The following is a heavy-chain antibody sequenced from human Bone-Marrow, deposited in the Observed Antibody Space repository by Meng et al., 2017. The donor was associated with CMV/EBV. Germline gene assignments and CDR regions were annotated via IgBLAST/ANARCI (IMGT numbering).Heavy chain of an antibody. D-gene: IGHD1/OR15-1a*01. Sequence: GESLKISCAASGFTFSDYGIHWVRQAPGKGLEWVAFIRYDGNNKYYEDSVKGRFTISRDNSKNTLYLQMNSLRAEDTAVYYCAKEAPYNWNTCDIWGQWTKVNVAS. CDR3: AKEAPYNWNTCDI. CDR1: GFTFSDYG. J-gene: IGHJ3*02. V-gene: IGHV3-30*02. CDR2: IRYDGNNK.